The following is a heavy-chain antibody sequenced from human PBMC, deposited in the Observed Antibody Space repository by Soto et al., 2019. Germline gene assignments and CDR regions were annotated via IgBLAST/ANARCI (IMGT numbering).Heavy chain of an antibody. CDR1: GYSFTSYW. CDR2: IYPGDSYT. V-gene: IGHV5-51*01. J-gene: IGHJ6*02. CDR3: ARDAGSRYYYYGMDV. Sequence: GESLKISCKGSGYSFTSYWIGWVRQMPGKGLEWMGIIYPGDSYTRYSPSFQGQVTISANKSISTAYLQWSSLKASDTAMYYCARDAGSRYYYYGMDVWGQGTTVTVSS. D-gene: IGHD3-10*01.